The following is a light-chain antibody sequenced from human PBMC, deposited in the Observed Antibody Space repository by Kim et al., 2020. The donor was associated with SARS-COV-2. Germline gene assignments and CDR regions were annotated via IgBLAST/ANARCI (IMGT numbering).Light chain of an antibody. Sequence: SPGKRVTLSCRSSHSISSSLAWYQPIADQAPRLLIYDTSTRSTDIPARFSGSGSGTEFTLTISILQSEDSAVYYCQQCNDWPLLAFGGGPEVEIK. J-gene: IGKJ4*01. CDR2: DTS. CDR1: HSISSS. CDR3: QQCNDWPLLA. V-gene: IGKV3-15*01.